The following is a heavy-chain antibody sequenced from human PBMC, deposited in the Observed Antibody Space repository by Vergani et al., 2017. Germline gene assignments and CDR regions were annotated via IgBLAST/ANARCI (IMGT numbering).Heavy chain of an antibody. J-gene: IGHJ4*02. CDR2: IYYNWGT. CDR3: ARDGWYCSSTSCYTHFDY. Sequence: QVQLQESGPGLVKPSQTLSLTCPVSGGSISSCGYYWSWIRQHPGKGLEWIGYIYYNWGTYYNPYLKSRVTISVDTSKNQFSLKLSSVTAADTAVYYCARDGWYCSSTSCYTHFDYWGQGTLVTVSS. CDR1: GGSISSCGYY. V-gene: IGHV4-31*03. D-gene: IGHD2-2*02.